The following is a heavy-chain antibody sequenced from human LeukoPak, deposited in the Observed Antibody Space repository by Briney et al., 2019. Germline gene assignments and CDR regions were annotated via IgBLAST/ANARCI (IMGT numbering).Heavy chain of an antibody. Sequence: GGSLRLSCAASGFTFSSYAMHWVRQAPGKGLEWVANIKQDGSEKYYVDSVKGRFTISRDNAKNSLYLQMNSLRAEDTAVYYCARVMSSSWSNFDYWGQGTLVTVSS. CDR3: ARVMSSSWSNFDY. V-gene: IGHV3-7*01. CDR2: IKQDGSEK. D-gene: IGHD6-13*01. CDR1: GFTFSSYA. J-gene: IGHJ4*02.